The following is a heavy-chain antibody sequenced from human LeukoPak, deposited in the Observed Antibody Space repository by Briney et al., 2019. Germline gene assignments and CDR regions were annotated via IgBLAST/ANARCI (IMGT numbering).Heavy chain of an antibody. CDR3: ARDFGRYCSSTSCYDGLQAFDI. J-gene: IGHJ3*02. D-gene: IGHD2-2*01. CDR1: GGTFSSYA. CDR2: IIPIFGTA. Sequence: GGSVKVSCKASGGTFSSYAISWVRQAPGQGLEWMGGIIPIFGTANYAQKFQGRVTITADESTSTAYMELSSLRSEDTAVYYCARDFGRYCSSTSCYDGLQAFDIWGQGTMVTVSS. V-gene: IGHV1-69*13.